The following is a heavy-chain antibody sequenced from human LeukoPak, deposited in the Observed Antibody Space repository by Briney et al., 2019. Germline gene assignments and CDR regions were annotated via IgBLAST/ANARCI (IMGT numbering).Heavy chain of an antibody. D-gene: IGHD3-3*01. J-gene: IGHJ4*02. CDR2: ISSSSSYI. V-gene: IGHV3-21*01. Sequence: PGGSLRLSCAASGFTFSSCSMNWVRQAPGKGLEWASSISSSSSYIYYADSVKGRFTISRDNAKNSLYLQMNSLRAEDTAVYYCARDGVFGVVQFDYWGQGTLVTVSS. CDR1: GFTFSSCS. CDR3: ARDGVFGVVQFDY.